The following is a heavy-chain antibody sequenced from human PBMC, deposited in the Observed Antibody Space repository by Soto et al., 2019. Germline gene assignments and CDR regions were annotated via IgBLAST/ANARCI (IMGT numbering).Heavy chain of an antibody. J-gene: IGHJ3*02. D-gene: IGHD2-8*01. CDR3: ARDSCTNGVCYGDAFDI. CDR2: IIPILGIA. V-gene: IGHV1-69*02. Sequence: GASVKVSCKASGGTFSSYTISWVRQAPGQGLEWMGRIIPILGIANYAQKFQGRVTITADKSTSTAYMELSSLRSGDTAVYYCARDSCTNGVCYGDAFDIWGQGTMVTVSS. CDR1: GGTFSSYT.